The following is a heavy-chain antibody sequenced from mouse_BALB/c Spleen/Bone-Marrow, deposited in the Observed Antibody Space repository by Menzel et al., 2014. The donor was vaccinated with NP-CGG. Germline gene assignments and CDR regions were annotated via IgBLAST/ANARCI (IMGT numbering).Heavy chain of an antibody. V-gene: IGHV1-7*01. CDR2: INPSTGYT. Sequence: VKLMESGAELAKPGASVKMSCKASGYTLTSYWMHWVKQRPGQGLEWIGYINPSTGYTEYNQKFKDKATLTADKSSSTAYMQLSSLTSEDSAVYYCARQITTVDYAMDYWGQGASVTVSS. J-gene: IGHJ4*01. CDR1: GYTLTSYW. CDR3: ARQITTVDYAMDY. D-gene: IGHD1-1*01.